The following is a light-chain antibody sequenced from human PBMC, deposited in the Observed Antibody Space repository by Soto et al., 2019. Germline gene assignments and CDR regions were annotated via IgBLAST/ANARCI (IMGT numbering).Light chain of an antibody. CDR2: KAS. CDR1: QTISSW. Sequence: DIQMTQSPSTRSGSVGDRATITCRASQTISSWLAWYQQKPGKAPKLLIYKASTLNSGVPSRFSGSGSGRDFTRTISSLQPEDVETDYCLLDYAYFWAFCQGTKVDNK. V-gene: IGKV1-5*03. CDR3: LLDYAYFWA. J-gene: IGKJ1*01.